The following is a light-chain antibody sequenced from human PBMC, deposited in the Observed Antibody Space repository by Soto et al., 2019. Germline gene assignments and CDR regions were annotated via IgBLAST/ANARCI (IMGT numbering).Light chain of an antibody. CDR3: QQYNSYGRT. CDR2: KAS. J-gene: IGKJ1*01. V-gene: IGKV1-5*03. CDR1: QSISSW. Sequence: DIQMTQSPSTLCASVGDRVTISCRASQSISSWLAWYQQKPVKAPKLLIYKASSLESGVPSRFSGSGSGTEFTLTISSLQPDDFATNYCQQYNSYGRTYGLGTKVDIK.